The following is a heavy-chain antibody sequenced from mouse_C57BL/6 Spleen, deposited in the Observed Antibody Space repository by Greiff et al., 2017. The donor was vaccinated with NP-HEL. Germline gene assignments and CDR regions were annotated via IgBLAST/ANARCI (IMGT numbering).Heavy chain of an antibody. D-gene: IGHD4-1*01. CDR2: IYPRSGNT. CDR3: ARSGTGTRGYFDV. Sequence: QVQLQQSGAELARPGASVKLSCKASGYTFTSYGISWVKQRPGQGLEWIGEIYPRSGNTYYNEKFKGKATLTADKSSSTAYMELRSLTSEDSAVYFCARSGTGTRGYFDVWGTGTTVTVSS. V-gene: IGHV1-81*01. CDR1: GYTFTSYG. J-gene: IGHJ1*03.